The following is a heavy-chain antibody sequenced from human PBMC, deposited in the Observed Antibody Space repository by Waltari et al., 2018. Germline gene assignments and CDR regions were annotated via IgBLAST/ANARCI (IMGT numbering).Heavy chain of an antibody. CDR1: GLTFSRYW. Sequence: EVQLVESGGGLVQPGGYLRVYWGASGLTFSRYWMSWVRQTPGKGLEWVANINYDGSQKYYVDSLKGRFTISRDNAKNSVYLQMNSLRVEDTAVYYCAKSRGFEYWGQGTLITVSS. CDR2: INYDGSQK. V-gene: IGHV3-7*01. J-gene: IGHJ4*02. CDR3: AKSRGFEY. D-gene: IGHD2-2*01.